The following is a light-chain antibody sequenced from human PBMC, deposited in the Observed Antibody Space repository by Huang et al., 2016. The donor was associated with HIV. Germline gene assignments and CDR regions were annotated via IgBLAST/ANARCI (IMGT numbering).Light chain of an antibody. V-gene: IGKV3-15*01. Sequence: EIVLTQSPATLSLSPGERAALPCRATQSINNNLAWYQQQPGQSPRLLIYGASTRASGIPARFRGSGSGTEFTLTISSLQSEDFAVYYCQQYNNWPPLLTFGGGTKVEIK. CDR1: QSINNN. J-gene: IGKJ4*01. CDR3: QQYNNWPPLLT. CDR2: GAS.